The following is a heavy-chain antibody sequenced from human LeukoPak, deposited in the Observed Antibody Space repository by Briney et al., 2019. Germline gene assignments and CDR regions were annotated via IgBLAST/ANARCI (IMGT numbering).Heavy chain of an antibody. CDR3: ARVIGSYFDY. Sequence: GSLRLSCAASGFTFSSYSMNWVREPPRKGLEWIGNIYYSGSTYYNPSLKSRVTISVDTSKNQFSLKLSSVTAADTAVYYCARVIGSYFDYWGQGTLVTVSS. D-gene: IGHD2-21*01. CDR1: GFTFSSYSMN. V-gene: IGHV4-59*04. CDR2: IYYSGST. J-gene: IGHJ4*02.